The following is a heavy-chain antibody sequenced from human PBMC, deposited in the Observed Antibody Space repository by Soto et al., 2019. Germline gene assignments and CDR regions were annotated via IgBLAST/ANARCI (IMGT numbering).Heavy chain of an antibody. J-gene: IGHJ6*02. CDR3: AGGGVRGVITRTRDYYGMDV. Sequence: PGEPLKISCMGSGCKVSTWHNFTSYWIAWVRQMPGKGLEWMGRIDPSDSYTNYSPSFQGQVTISADKSISTAYLQWSSLKASDTAMYYCAGGGVRGVITRTRDYYGMDVWGQGTTVTVSS. D-gene: IGHD3-10*01. CDR2: IDPSDSYT. V-gene: IGHV5-10-1*04. CDR1: GCKVSTWHNFTSYW.